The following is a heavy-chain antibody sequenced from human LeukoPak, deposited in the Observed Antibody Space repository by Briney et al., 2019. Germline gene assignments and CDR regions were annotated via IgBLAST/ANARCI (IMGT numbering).Heavy chain of an antibody. CDR2: LSGSAGGS. Sequence: GGSLRLSCGVSGITLSNYGMTWVRQAPGKGLEWVAGLSGSAGGSNYADSVRGRFTISRDNSKNTLFLQMDRLRAEDTAVYFCAKRGVVDRVFLVGFHKEAYYFDSWGQGALVTVSS. D-gene: IGHD3-10*01. CDR3: AKRGVVDRVFLVGFHKEAYYFDS. V-gene: IGHV3-23*01. CDR1: GITLSNYG. J-gene: IGHJ4*02.